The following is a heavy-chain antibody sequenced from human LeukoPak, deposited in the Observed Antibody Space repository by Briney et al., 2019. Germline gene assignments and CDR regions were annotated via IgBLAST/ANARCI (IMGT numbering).Heavy chain of an antibody. CDR2: ISGSGGST. D-gene: IGHD3-22*01. CDR1: GFTFSSYA. Sequence: GGSLRLSCAASGFTFSSYAMSWVRQAPGKGLEWASAISGSGGSTYYADSVKGRFTISRDNSKNTLYLQMNSLRAEDTAVYYCAKSHYYDSSGYYGDVGIDYWGQGTLVTVSS. J-gene: IGHJ4*02. CDR3: AKSHYYDSSGYYGDVGIDY. V-gene: IGHV3-23*01.